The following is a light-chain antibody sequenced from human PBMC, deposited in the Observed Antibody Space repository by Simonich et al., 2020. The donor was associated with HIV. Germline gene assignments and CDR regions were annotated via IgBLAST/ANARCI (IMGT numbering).Light chain of an antibody. J-gene: IGKJ1*01. CDR3: QQRSNWPPWT. CDR1: QSVNSY. V-gene: IGKV3-11*01. Sequence: EIVLTQSPATLSLSPGERPTLSCRASQSVNSYLAWYHKKPGHAPRLLIYDASNMATGIPSRFSGSGSGTDFTLTISSLEPEDFAVYYCQQRSNWPPWTFGQGTKVEIK. CDR2: DAS.